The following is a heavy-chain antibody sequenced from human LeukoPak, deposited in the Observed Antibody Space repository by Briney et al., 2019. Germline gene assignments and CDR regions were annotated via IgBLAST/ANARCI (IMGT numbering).Heavy chain of an antibody. J-gene: IGHJ4*02. CDR1: GFTFSKAW. CDR3: ARDWGDYDFWRKTLDY. Sequence: SGGSLRLSCAASGFTFSKAWMRWVRQAPGKGLGWVSYISSSSSTIYYADSVKGRFTISRDNAKNSLYLQMNSLRDEDTAVYYCARDWGDYDFWRKTLDYWGQGTLVTVSS. V-gene: IGHV3-48*02. CDR2: ISSSSSTI. D-gene: IGHD3-3*01.